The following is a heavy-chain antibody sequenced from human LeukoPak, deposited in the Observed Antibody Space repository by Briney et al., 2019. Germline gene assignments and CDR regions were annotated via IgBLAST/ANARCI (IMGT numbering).Heavy chain of an antibody. V-gene: IGHV1-46*01. J-gene: IGHJ5*02. D-gene: IGHD1-26*01. CDR3: ARDYSGEWEQLTGWWYDP. CDR2: INPSGDFR. CDR1: GYTFGTHW. Sequence: ASVKVSCKASGYTFGTHWMHWVRQAPGQGLEWMGIINPSGDFRSYAQKFQGRVTVTRDMSTRTVYMELSDLEPEDTAVYYCARDYSGEWEQLTGWWYDPWGQGTLVIVSS.